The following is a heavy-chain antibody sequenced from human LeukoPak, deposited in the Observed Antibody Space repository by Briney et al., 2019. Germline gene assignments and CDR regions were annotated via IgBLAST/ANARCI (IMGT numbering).Heavy chain of an antibody. CDR3: SRALYYDGSTFYNDY. CDR2: SRNKADSYTT. V-gene: IGHV3-72*01. D-gene: IGHD3-22*01. Sequence: GGSLRLSCAASGFTFSDHYMDWVRQAPGKGLEWVGRSRNKADSYTTEYAASVKGRFTILRDASKNSLYLQMNSPIAEDTAVYYCSRALYYDGSTFYNDYWGQGILVTVSS. CDR1: GFTFSDHY. J-gene: IGHJ4*02.